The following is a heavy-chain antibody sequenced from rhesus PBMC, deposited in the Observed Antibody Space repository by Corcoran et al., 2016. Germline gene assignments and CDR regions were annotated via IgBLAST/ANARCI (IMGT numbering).Heavy chain of an antibody. CDR1: GGSISSSY. CDR2: IYGSGSST. J-gene: IGHJ4*01. D-gene: IGHD6-19*01. CDR3: ARESSSSYFDY. Sequence: QLQLQESGPGLVKPSETLSVTCAVSGGSISSSYWSWIRQAPGKGLEWIGYIYGSGSSTNYNPSLKSRVTLSVDTSKNQLSLKLSSGTAADTAVYYCARESSSSYFDYWGQGVLVTVSS. V-gene: IGHV4-169*02.